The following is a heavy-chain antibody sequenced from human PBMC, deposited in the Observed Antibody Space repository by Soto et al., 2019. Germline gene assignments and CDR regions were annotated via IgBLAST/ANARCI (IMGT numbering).Heavy chain of an antibody. CDR1: GFTLSSYA. Sequence: ESGGGVVQPGRSLRLSCAASGFTLSSYAMHWVRPSPGTGREWVAVISYDGSNKYYEDSVKGRFTISRDNYKNTLDRQMNSRLAEDTAVYYCATVMSGSSYYYGMDVWGQGTTVTVSS. J-gene: IGHJ6*02. V-gene: IGHV3-30-3*01. CDR3: ATVMSGSSYYYGMDV. CDR2: ISYDGSNK. D-gene: IGHD1-26*01.